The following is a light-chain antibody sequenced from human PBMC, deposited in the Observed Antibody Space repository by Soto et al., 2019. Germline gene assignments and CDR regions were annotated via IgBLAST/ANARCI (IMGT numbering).Light chain of an antibody. Sequence: QSVLTQPPSVSGAPGQRVTISCTGNSSNIGAGYDVHWYQQLPGTAPKLLIFGNRNRPSGVPDRFSGSKSGSSASLAITGLQAEDEADYYCSSYTSSSTLVFGGGTKVTVL. J-gene: IGLJ2*01. CDR3: SSYTSSSTLV. V-gene: IGLV1-40*01. CDR1: SSNIGAGYD. CDR2: GNR.